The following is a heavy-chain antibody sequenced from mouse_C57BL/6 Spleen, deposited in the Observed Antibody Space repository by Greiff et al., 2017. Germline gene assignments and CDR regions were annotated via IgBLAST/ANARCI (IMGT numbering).Heavy chain of an antibody. Sequence: EVQLQESGAELVKPGASVKLSCTASGFNIKDYYMHWVKQRTEQGLEWIGRIDPEDGETKYAPKFPGKATITADTSSNTAYLQHSSLTSEDTAVYYCARFSGAMDYWGQGTSVTVSS. J-gene: IGHJ4*01. V-gene: IGHV14-2*01. CDR3: ARFSGAMDY. CDR1: GFNIKDYY. CDR2: IDPEDGET.